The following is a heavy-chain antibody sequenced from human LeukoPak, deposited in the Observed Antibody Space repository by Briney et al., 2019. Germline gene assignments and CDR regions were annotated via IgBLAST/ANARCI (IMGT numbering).Heavy chain of an antibody. CDR3: ARDMIRGVIKN. D-gene: IGHD3-10*01. Sequence: AGGSLRLSCAASGFTFSSNWMHWVRQVPGKGLVWVSLINPSGSFTTYADSVKGRFTISRDNAKNRLYMQMNSLRVEDTAVYYCARDMIRGVIKNWGQGTLVTVSS. CDR2: INPSGSFT. V-gene: IGHV3-74*01. J-gene: IGHJ4*02. CDR1: GFTFSSNW.